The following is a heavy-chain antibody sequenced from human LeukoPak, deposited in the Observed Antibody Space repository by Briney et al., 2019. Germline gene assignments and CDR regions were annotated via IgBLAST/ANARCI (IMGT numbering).Heavy chain of an antibody. CDR2: VDPEDGET. CDR3: ATDPPGSGYSNDRSGYYH. Sequence: ASVKVSCKVSGYTFTDYYMHWVQQAPGKGLEWMGLVDPEDGETIYAEKFQGRVTITADTSADTAYMELSSLRSEDTAVYYCATDPPGSGYSNDRSGYYHWGQGTLVTVSS. D-gene: IGHD3-22*01. J-gene: IGHJ5*02. CDR1: GYTFTDYY. V-gene: IGHV1-69-2*01.